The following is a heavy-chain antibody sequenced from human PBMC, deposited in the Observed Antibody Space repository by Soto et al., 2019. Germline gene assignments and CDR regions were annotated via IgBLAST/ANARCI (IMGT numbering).Heavy chain of an antibody. V-gene: IGHV1-18*04. D-gene: IGHD3-10*01. J-gene: IGHJ6*02. CDR1: GYTFTGYY. CDR3: ARDNPSYYYGSGISI. Sequence: ASVKVSCKASGYTFTGYYMHWVRQAPGQGLEWMGWINPYNGSTNYAQKLQGRVTMTRDTSTSTAYMELRSLRSDDTAVYYCARDNPSYYYGSGISIWGQGTTVTVSS. CDR2: INPYNGST.